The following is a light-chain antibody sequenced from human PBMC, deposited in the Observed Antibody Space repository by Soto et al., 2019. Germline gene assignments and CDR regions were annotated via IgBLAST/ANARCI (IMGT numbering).Light chain of an antibody. J-gene: IGLJ3*02. CDR1: SSDYNY. V-gene: IGLV2-14*01. Sequence: QSALTQPASGSGSPGQSITISCTGTSSDYNYVSWCQHHPGKAPKLMFYEGSKWPSGVSNRFSGSKSANTASLTISGLQAEDEADYYCSSYTNSSTWVFGGGTKVTVL. CDR2: EGS. CDR3: SSYTNSSTWV.